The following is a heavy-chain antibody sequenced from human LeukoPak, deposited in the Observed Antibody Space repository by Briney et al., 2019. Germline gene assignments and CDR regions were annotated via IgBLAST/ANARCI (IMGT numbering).Heavy chain of an antibody. Sequence: GGSLRLSCAGSGYSFDEYAMHWVRQAPGKGLEWVSGINWKSDKIGYADSVKGRFTISRDNSKSSLYLQMNSLRVEDTALYYCAKDRYCTSSSCPIDYWGQGTMVIVSS. D-gene: IGHD2-2*01. CDR2: INWKSDKI. CDR3: AKDRYCTSSSCPIDY. V-gene: IGHV3-9*01. CDR1: GYSFDEYA. J-gene: IGHJ4*02.